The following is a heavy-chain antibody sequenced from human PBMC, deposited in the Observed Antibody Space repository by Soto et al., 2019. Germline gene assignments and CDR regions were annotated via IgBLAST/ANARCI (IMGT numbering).Heavy chain of an antibody. CDR1: GDSVSSNSAA. J-gene: IGHJ3*02. CDR3: AREKGAARPHAFDI. D-gene: IGHD6-6*01. CDR2: TYYRSKWYN. V-gene: IGHV6-1*01. Sequence: PSQTLSLTCAISGDSVSSNSAAWNWISQSPSRGLEWLGRTYYRSKWYNDYAVSVKSRITINPDTSKNQFSLQLNSVTPEDTAVYYCAREKGAARPHAFDIWGQGTMVTVSS.